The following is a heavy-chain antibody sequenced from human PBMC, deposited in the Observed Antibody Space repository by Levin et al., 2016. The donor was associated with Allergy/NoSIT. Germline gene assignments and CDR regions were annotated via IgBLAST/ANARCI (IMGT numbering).Heavy chain of an antibody. Sequence: WIRQPAGKGLEWIGYIYYSGSTYYNPSLKSRVTISVDTSKNQFSLKLSSVTAADTAVYYCARGGPGPGYDFGLWGQGTLVTVSS. J-gene: IGHJ4*02. D-gene: IGHD3-3*01. V-gene: IGHV4-31*02. CDR2: IYYSGST. CDR3: ARGGPGPGYDFGL.